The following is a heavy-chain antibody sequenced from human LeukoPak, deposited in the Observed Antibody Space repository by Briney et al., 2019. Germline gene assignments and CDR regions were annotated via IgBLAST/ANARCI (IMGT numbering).Heavy chain of an antibody. CDR3: ASDVTVAGRGRGY. Sequence: GGSLRLSCAASGFTFFNYVMNWVRQAPGKGLEWVAGISRSGGSTYYADSVKGRFTISRDNSKNTIYLQINSLLAEDTAVYYCASDVTVAGRGRGYWGQGTLVTVSS. V-gene: IGHV3-23*01. J-gene: IGHJ4*02. CDR2: ISRSGGST. D-gene: IGHD6-19*01. CDR1: GFTFFNYV.